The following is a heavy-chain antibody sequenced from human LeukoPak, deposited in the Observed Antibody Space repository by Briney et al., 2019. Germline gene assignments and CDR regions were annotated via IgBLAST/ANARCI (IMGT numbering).Heavy chain of an antibody. CDR2: IYYSGST. CDR1: GGSISSSSYY. V-gene: IGHV4-39*07. CDR3: ARGGEYYDSSGPFDY. D-gene: IGHD3-22*01. J-gene: IGHJ4*02. Sequence: PSETLSLTCTVSGGSISSSSYYWGWIRQPPGKGLEWIGSIYYSGSTYYNPSLKGRVTISVDTSKNQFSLKLSSVTAADTAVYYCARGGEYYDSSGPFDYWGQGTLVTVSS.